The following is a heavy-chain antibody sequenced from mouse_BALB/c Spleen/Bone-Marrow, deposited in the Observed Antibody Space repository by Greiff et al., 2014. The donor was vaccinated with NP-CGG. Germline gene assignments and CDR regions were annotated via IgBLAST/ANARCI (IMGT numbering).Heavy chain of an antibody. CDR2: INPYNGAT. CDR3: ARKGNYGWFAY. V-gene: IGHV1-31*01. Sequence: EVQLQESGPELVKPGASVKISCKASGYSFTAYYIHWVKQSHVKSLEWIGRINPYNGATSYNQNFKDKASLTVDKSSSTAHMELHSLTSEDSAVYYCARKGNYGWFAYWGQGTLVTVSA. D-gene: IGHD2-1*01. CDR1: GYSFTAYY. J-gene: IGHJ3*01.